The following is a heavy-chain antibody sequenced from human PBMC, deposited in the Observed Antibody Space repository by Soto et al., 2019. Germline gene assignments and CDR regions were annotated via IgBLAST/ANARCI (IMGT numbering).Heavy chain of an antibody. CDR2: ISYDGSNK. V-gene: IGHV3-30*03. J-gene: IGHJ4*02. CDR3: ARGTGGY. D-gene: IGHD1-1*01. CDR1: GFTFSSYG. Sequence: GGSLRLSYAASGFTFSSYGMHWVRQAPGKGLEWVAVISYDGSNKYYADSVKGRFTISRDNSKNTLYLQMNSLRAEDTAVYYCARGTGGYWGQGTLVTVSS.